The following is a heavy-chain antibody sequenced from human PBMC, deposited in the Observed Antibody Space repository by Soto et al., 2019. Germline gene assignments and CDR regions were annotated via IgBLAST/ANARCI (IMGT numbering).Heavy chain of an antibody. CDR2: ISGSGDDT. V-gene: IGHV3-23*01. Sequence: GGSPRLSCVACGFTFCNFAMAWVRQDPGEGLEWVSAISGSGDDTFYADSMKGRFTISRDNSKDTLYLQINSLRAEDTAVYYCANPIPKTGTTFGFWGQGTLVTVSS. CDR3: ANPIPKTGTTFGF. D-gene: IGHD1-1*01. J-gene: IGHJ4*02. CDR1: GFTFCNFA.